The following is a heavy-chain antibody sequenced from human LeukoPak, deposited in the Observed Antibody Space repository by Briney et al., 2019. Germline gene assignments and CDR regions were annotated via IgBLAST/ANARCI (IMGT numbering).Heavy chain of an antibody. D-gene: IGHD1-26*01. CDR2: IYYSGSS. V-gene: IGHV4-59*08. CDR3: ARHGSWELLF. J-gene: IGHJ4*02. CDR1: GGSISNYY. Sequence: SETLSLTCTVSGGSISNYYWSWIQQPPGKGLEWIGYIYYSGSSDYNPSLKSRVTISVDTSKNQFSLKLSSVTAADTAVYYCARHGSWELLFWGQGTLVTVSS.